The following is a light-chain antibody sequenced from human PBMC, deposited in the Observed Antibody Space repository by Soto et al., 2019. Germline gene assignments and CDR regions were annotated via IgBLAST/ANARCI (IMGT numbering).Light chain of an antibody. V-gene: IGKV1-39*01. CDR3: QQSYSTPLN. J-gene: IGKJ4*01. CDR2: AAS. CDR1: QSISSY. Sequence: DIQMTQSPSSLSASVGDRVTITCRASQSISSYLNWYQQKPGKAPKLLIYAASSLQSGVPSRFSGSGSGTDFTLTISSLQPEDFATYYCQQSYSTPLNCGGGTRWIS.